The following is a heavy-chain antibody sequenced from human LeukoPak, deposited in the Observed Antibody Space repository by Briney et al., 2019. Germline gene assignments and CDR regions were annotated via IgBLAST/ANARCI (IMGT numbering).Heavy chain of an antibody. Sequence: GGSLRLSCAASGFTFSDYYMSWIRQAPGKGLEWVSYISSSGSTIYYADSVKGRFTISRDNAKNSLYLQMNSLRAEDTAVYYCARDLADYDFWSGYYTGEYGMDVWGQGTTVTVSS. D-gene: IGHD3-3*01. V-gene: IGHV3-11*04. CDR3: ARDLADYDFWSGYYTGEYGMDV. CDR2: ISSSGSTI. CDR1: GFTFSDYY. J-gene: IGHJ6*02.